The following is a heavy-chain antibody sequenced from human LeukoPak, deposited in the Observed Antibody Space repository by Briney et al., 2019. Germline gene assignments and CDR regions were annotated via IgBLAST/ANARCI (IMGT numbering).Heavy chain of an antibody. V-gene: IGHV4-31*03. CDR2: IYYSGST. J-gene: IGHJ6*02. CDR3: ARALMVYARGYYYYGMDV. CDR1: GGSISSGGYY. Sequence: PSQTLSLTCTVSGGSISSGGYYWNWVRQHPGKGLEWIGYIYYSGSTYYNPSLKSRVTISVDTSKNQFSLKLSSVTAADTAVYYCARALMVYARGYYYYGMDVWGQGTTVTVSS. D-gene: IGHD2-8*01.